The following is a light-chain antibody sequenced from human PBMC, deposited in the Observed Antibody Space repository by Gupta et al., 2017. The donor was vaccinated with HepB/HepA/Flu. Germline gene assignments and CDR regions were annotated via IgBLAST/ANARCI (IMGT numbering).Light chain of an antibody. CDR1: QSVGSY. CDR2: DAS. Sequence: EVLLTQSPATLTLSPGESATLSCRASQSVGSYVAWHQQKPGQAPRLLVFDASNRATGISGKFSGSGSGTDFTLTISSLEPEDVAIYYCQQRVKCPHTFGRGTKVEI. J-gene: IGKJ4*01. V-gene: IGKV3-11*01. CDR3: QQRVKCPHT.